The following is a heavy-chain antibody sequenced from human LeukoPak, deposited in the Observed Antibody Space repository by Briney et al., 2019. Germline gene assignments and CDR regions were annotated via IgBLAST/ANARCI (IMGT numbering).Heavy chain of an antibody. D-gene: IGHD2-8*01. J-gene: IGHJ6*02. CDR2: ISGSGGST. V-gene: IGHV3-23*01. Sequence: GGSLRLSCAASGFTFSSYAMSWVRQAPGKGLEWVSAISGSGGSTYYADSVKGRFTISRDNSKNTLYLQMNSLRAEGTAVYYCAKGPNHYYYYYGMDVWGQGTTVTVSS. CDR3: AKGPNHYYYYYGMDV. CDR1: GFTFSSYA.